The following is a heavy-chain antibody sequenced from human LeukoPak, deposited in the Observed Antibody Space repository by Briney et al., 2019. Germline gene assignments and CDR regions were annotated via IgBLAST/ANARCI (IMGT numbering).Heavy chain of an antibody. CDR2: ISYDGSNK. CDR1: GFTFSSYS. Sequence: GGSLRLSCAASGFTFSSYSMNWVRQAPGKGLEWVAVISYDGSNKYYADSVKGRFTISRDNSKNTLYLQMNSLRAEDTAVYYCARDGGIVGATFDYWGQGTLVTVSS. V-gene: IGHV3-30*03. CDR3: ARDGGIVGATFDY. D-gene: IGHD1-26*01. J-gene: IGHJ4*02.